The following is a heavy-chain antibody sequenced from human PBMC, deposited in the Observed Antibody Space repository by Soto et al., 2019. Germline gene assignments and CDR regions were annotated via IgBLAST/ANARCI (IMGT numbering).Heavy chain of an antibody. V-gene: IGHV4-59*08. CDR1: GGSISSYY. CDR3: ARHYRYYGSGSYYKGETPVGGFDP. D-gene: IGHD3-10*01. Sequence: PSETLSLTCTVSGGSISSYYWSWIRQPPGKGLEWIGYIYYSGSTNYNPSLKSRVTISVDTSKNRFSLKLSSVTAADTAVYYCARHYRYYGSGSYYKGETPVGGFDPWGQGTLVTVSS. CDR2: IYYSGST. J-gene: IGHJ5*02.